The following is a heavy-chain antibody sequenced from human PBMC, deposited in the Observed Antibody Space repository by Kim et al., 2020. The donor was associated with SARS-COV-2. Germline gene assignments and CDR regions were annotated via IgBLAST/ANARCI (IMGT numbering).Heavy chain of an antibody. CDR3: SKGVWDD. CDR1: GFTFSVYG. J-gene: IGHJ4*02. D-gene: IGHD3-16*01. V-gene: IGHV3-23*01. CDR2: ISGSAGGYST. Sequence: GGSLRLSCAASGFTFSVYGMNWVRQVPGKGLEWVSLISGSAGGYSTYYADSVKGHFTVSRDNSKNTVYLQMTSLRVEETGIYYCSKGVWDDWGQGTLVTVSS.